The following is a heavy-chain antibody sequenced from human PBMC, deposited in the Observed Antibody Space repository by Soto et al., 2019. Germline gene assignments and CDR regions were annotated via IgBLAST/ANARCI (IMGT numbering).Heavy chain of an antibody. D-gene: IGHD2-8*01. CDR3: ARRVISYYGMDA. CDR2: INHSGST. J-gene: IGHJ6*02. Sequence: SETLSLARAVYGWSFSGYYWSWIRQPPGKGLEWIGEINHSGSTNYNPSLKSRVTISVDTSKNQFSLKLSSVTAADTAVYYCARRVISYYGMDAWGQGTTVTVSS. V-gene: IGHV4-34*01. CDR1: GWSFSGYY.